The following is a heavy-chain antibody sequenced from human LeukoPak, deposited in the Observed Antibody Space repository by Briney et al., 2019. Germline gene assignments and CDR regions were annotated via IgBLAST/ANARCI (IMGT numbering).Heavy chain of an antibody. V-gene: IGHV4-59*08. Sequence: PSETLSLTCTVSGDSINSYYWSWIRQPPGEGLEWIGYIYYSESTNYNPSLKSRVTISVDTSKNQFSLKLSSVTAADTAVYYCARHLSYYYYGMDVWGQGTTVTVSS. CDR3: ARHLSYYYYGMDV. J-gene: IGHJ6*02. CDR1: GDSINSYY. CDR2: IYYSEST.